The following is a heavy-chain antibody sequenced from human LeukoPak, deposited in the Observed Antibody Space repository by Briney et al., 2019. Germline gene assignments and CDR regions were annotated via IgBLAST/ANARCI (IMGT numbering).Heavy chain of an antibody. Sequence: GGSLRLSCSAYGFTVSSNYMSWVRQAPGKGLEWVSVIYSGGSTYYADSVKGRFTISRDNAKNSLYLQMNSLRAEDTAVYYCAKGLDYWGQGTLVTVSS. CDR3: AKGLDY. J-gene: IGHJ4*02. D-gene: IGHD3-22*01. V-gene: IGHV3-53*01. CDR1: GFTVSSNY. CDR2: IYSGGST.